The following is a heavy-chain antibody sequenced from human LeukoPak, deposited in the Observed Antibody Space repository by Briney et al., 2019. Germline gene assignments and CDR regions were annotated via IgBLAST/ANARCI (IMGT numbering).Heavy chain of an antibody. J-gene: IGHJ4*02. CDR3: ARAKGGCSGGSCYSVY. CDR2: IGSSSSYI. Sequence: GGSLRLSCAASGFTFSSYSMNWVRQAPGKGLVWVSSIGSSSSYIYYADSVKGRFTISRDNAKNSLYLQMNSLRAEDTAVYYCARAKGGCSGGSCYSVYWGQGTLVTVSS. V-gene: IGHV3-21*01. D-gene: IGHD2-15*01. CDR1: GFTFSSYS.